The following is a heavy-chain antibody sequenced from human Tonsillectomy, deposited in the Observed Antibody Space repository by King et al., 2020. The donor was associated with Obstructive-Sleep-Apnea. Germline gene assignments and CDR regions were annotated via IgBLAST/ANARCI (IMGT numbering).Heavy chain of an antibody. V-gene: IGHV3-30*04. CDR1: GFTFSTYA. Sequence: QLVQSGGGVVQPGRSLRLSCAASGFTFSTYAMHWVRQAPGKGLEWVAVISYDGSNKYYADSVKGRFTISRDNSKNTLYLQVNSLRAEDTAVYYCARDRGDYGDRRDAFDIWGQGTMVTVSS. D-gene: IGHD4-17*01. CDR2: ISYDGSNK. CDR3: ARDRGDYGDRRDAFDI. J-gene: IGHJ3*02.